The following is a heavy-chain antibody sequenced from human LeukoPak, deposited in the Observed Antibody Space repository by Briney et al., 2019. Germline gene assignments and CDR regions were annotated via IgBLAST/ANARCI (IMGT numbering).Heavy chain of an antibody. D-gene: IGHD4-17*01. J-gene: IGHJ4*02. CDR1: GFTFSSYA. Sequence: GGSLRLSCAASGFTFSSYAMIWVRQAPGKGLEWVSAISGSGGSTYYADSVKGRFTISRDNSKNTLYLQMNSLRAEDTAVYYCAKDMGYYGDYYFDYWGQGTLVTVSS. V-gene: IGHV3-23*01. CDR3: AKDMGYYGDYYFDY. CDR2: ISGSGGST.